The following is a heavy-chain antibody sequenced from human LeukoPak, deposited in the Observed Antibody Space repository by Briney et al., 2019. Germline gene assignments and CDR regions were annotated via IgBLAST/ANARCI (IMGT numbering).Heavy chain of an antibody. J-gene: IGHJ4*02. D-gene: IGHD6-13*01. V-gene: IGHV1-2*06. CDR2: INPHSGDT. Sequence: ASVKVSCKASGYIFTGYYMHWVRQAPGQGLEWMGRINPHSGDTSYAQKFQGRVTMTRDTSISTAYMELSRLRSDDTAVYYCARVAGVQQGDYWGQGTLVTVSS. CDR1: GYIFTGYY. CDR3: ARVAGVQQGDY.